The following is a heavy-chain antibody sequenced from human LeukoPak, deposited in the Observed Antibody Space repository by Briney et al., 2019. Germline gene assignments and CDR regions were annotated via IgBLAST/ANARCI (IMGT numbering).Heavy chain of an antibody. Sequence: AGGSLRLSCAASGFTFSSYAMSWVRQAPGKGLEWVSAISGSGGSTYYADSVKGRFTISRDNSKNTLYLQMNSLRAEDTAVYYCAKTPVQWLGYYFDYWGQGTLVTVSS. J-gene: IGHJ4*02. CDR3: AKTPVQWLGYYFDY. CDR1: GFTFSSYA. D-gene: IGHD6-19*01. V-gene: IGHV3-23*01. CDR2: ISGSGGST.